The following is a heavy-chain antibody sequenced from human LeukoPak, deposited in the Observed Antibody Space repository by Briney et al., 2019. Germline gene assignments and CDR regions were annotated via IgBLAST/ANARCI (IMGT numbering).Heavy chain of an antibody. CDR1: GFTFNSYG. Sequence: GGSLRLSCAASGFTFNSYGMHWVRQAPGKGLEWVAFIRFDGSNKYYADSVKGRFTISRDSSKNTLYLQMNSLRAEDTAVYYCANTVTTLWYFDLWGRGTLVTVSS. CDR3: ANTVTTLWYFDL. CDR2: IRFDGSNK. J-gene: IGHJ2*01. D-gene: IGHD4-17*01. V-gene: IGHV3-30*02.